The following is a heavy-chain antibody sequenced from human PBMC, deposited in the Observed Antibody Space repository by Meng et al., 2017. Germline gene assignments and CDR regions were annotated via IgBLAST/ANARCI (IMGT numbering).Heavy chain of an antibody. CDR2: IIPIFGTA. D-gene: IGHD5-24*01. V-gene: IGHV1-69*05. CDR3: ARSRDGYNSGYFDY. Sequence: SVKVSCKASGYTFTSYDINWVRQAPGQGLEWMGGIIPIFGTANYAQKFQGRVTITTDESTSTAYMELSSLRSEDTAVYYCARSRDGYNSGYFDYWGQGTLVTVSS. J-gene: IGHJ4*02. CDR1: GYTFTSYD.